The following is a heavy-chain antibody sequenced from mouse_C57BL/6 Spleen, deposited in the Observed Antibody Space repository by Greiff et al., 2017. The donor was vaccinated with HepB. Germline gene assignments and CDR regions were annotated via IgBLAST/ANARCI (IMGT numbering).Heavy chain of an antibody. CDR2: ISDGGSYT. CDR3: ARGGGLGLYFDY. J-gene: IGHJ2*01. D-gene: IGHD4-1*01. Sequence: EVKLVESGGGLVKPGGSLKLSCAASGFTFSSYAMSWVRQTPEKRLEWVATISDGGSYTYYPDNVKGRFTISRDNAKNNLYLQMSHLKSEDTAMYYCARGGGLGLYFDYWGQGTTLTVSS. V-gene: IGHV5-4*03. CDR1: GFTFSSYA.